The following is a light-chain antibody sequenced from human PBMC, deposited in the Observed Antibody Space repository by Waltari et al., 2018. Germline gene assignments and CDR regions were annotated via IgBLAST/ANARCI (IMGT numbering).Light chain of an antibody. CDR2: EVN. Sequence: QSALTQPPSASGSPGQSVTIPCTGTSSHVGGYNHVSWYQQHPGQAPNLMLFEVNIRASGVPDRFSGSKSGNTASLTVSGLQAEDEADYYCYSYAGNFIYVFGTGTKVTVL. J-gene: IGLJ1*01. CDR3: YSYAGNFIYV. CDR1: SSHVGGYNH. V-gene: IGLV2-8*01.